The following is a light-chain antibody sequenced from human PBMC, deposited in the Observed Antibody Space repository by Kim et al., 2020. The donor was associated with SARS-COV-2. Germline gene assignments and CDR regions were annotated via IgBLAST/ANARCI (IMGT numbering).Light chain of an antibody. CDR3: QVWTSTTDV. CDR1: NSGTYN. J-gene: IGLJ1*01. CDR2: RDD. Sequence: VALGQTASISCGGNNSGTYNVHWYQLRPGQALVMVIDRDDNRRSGIPERFSGSNSGHTATLTIRRAQSGDEADYYWQVWTSTTDVFGTGTKVTVL. V-gene: IGLV3-9*01.